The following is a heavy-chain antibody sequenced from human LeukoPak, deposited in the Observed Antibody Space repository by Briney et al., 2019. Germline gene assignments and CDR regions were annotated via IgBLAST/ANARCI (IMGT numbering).Heavy chain of an antibody. J-gene: IGHJ6*03. V-gene: IGHV3-69-1*01. D-gene: IGHD1-26*01. CDR3: ARETVGYDVDYYYYMDV. CDR2: MNTNTFI. CDR1: GFAFSSYS. Sequence: GGSLRLSCVASGFAFSSYSMIWVRQAPGKGLEWVSSMNTNTFIYYADSVKGRFTISRDNAKNSLYQQMNSLRDEDTAVYYCARETVGYDVDYYYYMDVWGKGTTVTVSS.